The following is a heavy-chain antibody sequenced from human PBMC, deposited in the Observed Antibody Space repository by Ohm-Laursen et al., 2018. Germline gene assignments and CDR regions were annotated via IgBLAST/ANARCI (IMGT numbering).Heavy chain of an antibody. J-gene: IGHJ4*02. CDR3: ARAYYYDSSGYDY. V-gene: IGHV4-34*01. CDR2: INHSGST. Sequence: GTLSLTCAVYGGSFSGYYWSWIRQPPGKGLEWIGEINHSGSTNYNPSLKSRVTISVDTSKNQFSLKLSSVTAADTAVYYCARAYYYDSSGYDYWGQGTLVTVSS. CDR1: GGSFSGYY. D-gene: IGHD3-22*01.